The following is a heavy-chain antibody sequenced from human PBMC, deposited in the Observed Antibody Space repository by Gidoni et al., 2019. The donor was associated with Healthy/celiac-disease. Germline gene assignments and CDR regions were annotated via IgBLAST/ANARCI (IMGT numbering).Heavy chain of an antibody. D-gene: IGHD6-13*01. V-gene: IGHV1-69*06. J-gene: IGHJ4*02. CDR3: ARDPGVGSSSWYPY. Sequence: QVQLVQSAAEVKKPGSSVQVSCKASGGTFSSYASSWVRQAPGQGLEWMGGIIPIFGTANYAQKFQGRVTITADKSTSTAYMELSSLRSEDTAVYYCARDPGVGSSSWYPYWGQGTLVTVSS. CDR2: IIPIFGTA. CDR1: GGTFSSYA.